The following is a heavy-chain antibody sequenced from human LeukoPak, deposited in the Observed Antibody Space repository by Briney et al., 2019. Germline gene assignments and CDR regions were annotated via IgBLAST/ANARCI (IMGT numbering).Heavy chain of an antibody. V-gene: IGHV4-4*02. Sequence: SGTLSLTCAVSGGSISSRNWWSWVRQPPGEGLEWIGEIHHSGSANYNPSLKSRVTISVDKSKNQFSLKVSSVTAADTAVYYCARGSVYFDSWGQGTLVTVAT. CDR3: ARGSVYFDS. CDR1: GGSISSRNW. CDR2: IHHSGSA. J-gene: IGHJ4*02.